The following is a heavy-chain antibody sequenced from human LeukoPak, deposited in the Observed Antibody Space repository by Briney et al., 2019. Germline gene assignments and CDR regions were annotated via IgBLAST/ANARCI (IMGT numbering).Heavy chain of an antibody. V-gene: IGHV4-59*01. Sequence: SETLSLTCTVSGGSITSYHYSWIRQPPGKGLEWIGYIYYSGSTNYNPSLKSRVTISVDTSKNQFSLKLSSVTAADTAVYYCAGKDYGDYPNWFDPWGQGTLVTVSS. J-gene: IGHJ5*02. D-gene: IGHD4-17*01. CDR1: GGSITSYH. CDR2: IYYSGST. CDR3: AGKDYGDYPNWFDP.